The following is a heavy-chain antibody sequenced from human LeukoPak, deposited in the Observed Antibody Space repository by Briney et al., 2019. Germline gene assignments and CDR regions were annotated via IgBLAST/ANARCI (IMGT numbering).Heavy chain of an antibody. CDR1: GGSMNTYH. V-gene: IGHV4-59*01. J-gene: IGHJ5*02. CDR2: IYYSGST. CDR3: ARTLPSFYYGDYRFDP. D-gene: IGHD4-17*01. Sequence: SETLSLTCIVSGGSMNTYHWNWIRQPPGKGLEWIGYIYYSGSTNYNPSLKSRVTMSVDTSKNQFSLKLNSVTAADTAVYYCARTLPSFYYGDYRFDPWGQGTLVTVSS.